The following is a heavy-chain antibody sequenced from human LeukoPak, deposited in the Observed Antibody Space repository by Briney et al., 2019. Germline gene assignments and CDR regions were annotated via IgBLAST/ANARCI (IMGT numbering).Heavy chain of an antibody. CDR2: INSDGSTT. D-gene: IGHD3-16*01. Sequence: PGGSLRLSCTVSGFTVSSNSMSWVRQAPGKGLVWVSRINSDGSTTSYADSVKGRFTISRDNAKNTLYLQMNSLRAEDTAVYYCARDSFGTSDYWGQGTLVTVSS. V-gene: IGHV3-74*01. CDR3: ARDSFGTSDY. J-gene: IGHJ4*02. CDR1: GFTVSSNS.